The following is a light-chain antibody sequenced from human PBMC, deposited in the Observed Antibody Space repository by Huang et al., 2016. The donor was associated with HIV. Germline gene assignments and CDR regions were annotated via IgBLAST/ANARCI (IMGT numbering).Light chain of an antibody. Sequence: EVVLTQSPATLSLSPGERATLPCRASQGVSSSFAWYQQKPGQAPRLLIYAASVRATGIPARFSGSASGTDFTPTISSLEPEDFAVYYCQQCRNWPPYTFGQGTKLEIK. V-gene: IGKV3-11*01. CDR3: QQCRNWPPYT. CDR2: AAS. CDR1: QGVSSS. J-gene: IGKJ2*01.